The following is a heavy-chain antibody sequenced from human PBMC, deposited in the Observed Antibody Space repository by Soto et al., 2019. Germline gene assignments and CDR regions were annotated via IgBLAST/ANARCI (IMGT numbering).Heavy chain of an antibody. CDR2: IYYSGST. CDR3: ARRWGYYFDY. D-gene: IGHD3-16*01. V-gene: IGHV4-59*01. Sequence: SETLSLTCIVSGGSISSYYWSWIRQPPGKGLEWIGYIYYSGSTNYNPSLKSRVTISVDTSKNQFSLKLSSVTAADTAVYYCARRWGYYFDYWGQGTLVTVSS. CDR1: GGSISSYY. J-gene: IGHJ4*02.